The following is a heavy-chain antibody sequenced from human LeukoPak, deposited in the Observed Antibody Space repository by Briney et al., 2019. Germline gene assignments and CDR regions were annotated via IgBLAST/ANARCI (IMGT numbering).Heavy chain of an antibody. CDR2: INPSGGT. Sequence: GASVKVSCEASGYTFSIYNMHWVRQAPGQGLEWMGIINPSGGTSYAQKLQGRITMTGDTSTSTAYMELSSLRSEDTAVYYCARGPLQRIVGATSFDYWGQGTLVTVSS. J-gene: IGHJ4*02. D-gene: IGHD1-26*01. CDR3: ARGPLQRIVGATSFDY. CDR1: GYTFSIYN. V-gene: IGHV1-46*01.